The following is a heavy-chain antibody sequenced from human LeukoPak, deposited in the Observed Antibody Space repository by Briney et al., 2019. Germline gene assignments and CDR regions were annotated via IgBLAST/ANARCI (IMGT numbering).Heavy chain of an antibody. CDR2: INPNDDST. CDR3: ARVAGYDAFSDY. V-gene: IGHV1-46*01. Sequence: ASVKVSCKASGYSFTVYYMHWVRQAPGQGLEWMGVINPNDDSTLYAQKFQGRVTMTKDTPTNTFYMELISLRSEDTAVYFCARVAGYDAFSDYWGQGSLVTVSS. J-gene: IGHJ4*02. D-gene: IGHD2-2*01. CDR1: GYSFTVYY.